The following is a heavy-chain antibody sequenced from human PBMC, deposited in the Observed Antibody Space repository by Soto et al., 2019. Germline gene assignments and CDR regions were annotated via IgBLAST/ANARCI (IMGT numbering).Heavy chain of an antibody. V-gene: IGHV1-2*02. CDR2: INPNSGGT. Sequence: GASVKVSCKASGYTFTGYYMHWVRQAPGQGLEWMGWINPNSGGTNYAQKFKGRVTMTRDTSISTAYMELSRLRSDDTAVYYCARVRRSSVFGVVIRRHDAFDIWGQGTMVTVSS. CDR1: GYTFTGYY. J-gene: IGHJ3*02. D-gene: IGHD3-3*01. CDR3: ARVRRSSVFGVVIRRHDAFDI.